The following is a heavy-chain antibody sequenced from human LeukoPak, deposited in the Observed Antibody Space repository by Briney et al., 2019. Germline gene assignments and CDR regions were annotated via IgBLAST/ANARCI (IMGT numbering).Heavy chain of an antibody. J-gene: IGHJ6*02. CDR3: ARDPVSVAAAGKGYYYYYGMDV. V-gene: IGHV4-31*03. CDR2: IYYSGST. Sequence: NSSETLSLTCTVSGGSISSGGYYWSWIRQHPGKGLEWIGYIYYSGSTYYNPSLKSRVTISVDTSKNQFSLKLSSVTAADTAVYYCARDPVSVAAAGKGYYYYYGMDVWGQGTTVTVSS. D-gene: IGHD6-13*01. CDR1: GGSISSGGYY.